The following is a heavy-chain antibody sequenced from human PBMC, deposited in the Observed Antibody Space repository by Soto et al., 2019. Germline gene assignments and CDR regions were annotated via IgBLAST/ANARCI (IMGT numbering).Heavy chain of an antibody. V-gene: IGHV3-23*01. CDR1: GFTFINYA. CDR2: ISGGGDAT. Sequence: EVQLLESGGDCVQPGGSVRLSCAGSGFTFINYAMNWVRQAPGKGLEWDSTISGGGDATFFADSVRGRFTFSRDNSKNTVTLQMNSLGVDDTAVYYCARKVVGSTSRPDYWYFDLWGRGTLVTVSS. CDR3: ARKVVGSTSRPDYWYFDL. D-gene: IGHD2-21*01. J-gene: IGHJ2*01.